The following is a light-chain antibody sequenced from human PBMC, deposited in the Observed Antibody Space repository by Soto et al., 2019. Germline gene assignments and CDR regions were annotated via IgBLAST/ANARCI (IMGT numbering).Light chain of an antibody. CDR3: QQYGSSPT. J-gene: IGKJ1*01. CDR1: QSVSSNY. CDR2: GAS. Sequence: EILLTQSPGTLSLSPGERARLSSRASQSVSSNYLAWYQQKPGQAPRLLIYGASSRATGIPDRFSGSGSGTDFTLTISRLEPEDFAVYYCQQYGSSPTFGQGTRWIS. V-gene: IGKV3-20*01.